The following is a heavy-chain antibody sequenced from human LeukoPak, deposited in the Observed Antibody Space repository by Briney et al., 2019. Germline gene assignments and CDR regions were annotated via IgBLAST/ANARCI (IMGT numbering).Heavy chain of an antibody. CDR2: IRGSGDRT. CDR1: GFTFSSYA. V-gene: IGHV3-23*01. J-gene: IGHJ4*02. CDR3: AKDQGQAVVPRRFDN. D-gene: IGHD2-2*01. Sequence: PGGSLRLSCAASGFTFSSYAMSWVRQAPGKGLEWVSLIRGSGDRTYYADSVKGRFTISRDNSKNTLYLQMNSLRAEDTAVYYCAKDQGQAVVPRRFDNWGQGTLVTVSS.